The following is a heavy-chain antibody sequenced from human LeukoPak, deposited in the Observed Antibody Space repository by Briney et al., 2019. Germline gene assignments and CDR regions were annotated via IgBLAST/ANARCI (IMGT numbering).Heavy chain of an antibody. D-gene: IGHD3-10*01. CDR1: GFTFSSYS. J-gene: IGHJ4*02. CDR2: ISSSSSYI. V-gene: IGHV3-21*01. Sequence: GGPLRLSCAASGFTFSSYSMNWVRQAPGKGLEWVSSISSSSSYIYYADSVKGRFTISRDNAKNSLYLQMNSLRAEDTAVYYCARGDTYGSGSYWYWGQGTLVTVSS. CDR3: ARGDTYGSGSYWY.